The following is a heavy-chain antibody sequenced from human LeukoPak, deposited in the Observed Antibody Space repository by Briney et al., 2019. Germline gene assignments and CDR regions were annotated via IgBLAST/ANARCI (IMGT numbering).Heavy chain of an antibody. CDR3: AHSAYDSRGYYYFDY. V-gene: IGHV2-5*01. J-gene: IGHJ4*02. D-gene: IGHD3-22*01. Sequence: SGPTLVKPTQTLTLTCTFSGFSLSTSGVAVGWIRQPQGKALEWLSLIYWNADKRYSPSLKSRLTITKDTYKNQVVLTMTSMDPADTASYYCAHSAYDSRGYYYFDYWGQGTLVTVSS. CDR2: IYWNADK. CDR1: GFSLSTSGVA.